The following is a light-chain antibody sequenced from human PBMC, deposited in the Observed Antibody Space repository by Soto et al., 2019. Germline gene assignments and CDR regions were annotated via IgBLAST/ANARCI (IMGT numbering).Light chain of an antibody. Sequence: DIQLTQSPSTLSVSPGDRATITCRTSQSISSYLAWYQQKPGKAPRLLIYDAFIMEPGVPVRFRGSGSGSEFTLTISSLQPDDAATYYCQQYDRWPYTFGQGTKVEIK. J-gene: IGKJ2*01. CDR2: DAF. CDR3: QQYDRWPYT. CDR1: QSISSY. V-gene: IGKV1-5*01.